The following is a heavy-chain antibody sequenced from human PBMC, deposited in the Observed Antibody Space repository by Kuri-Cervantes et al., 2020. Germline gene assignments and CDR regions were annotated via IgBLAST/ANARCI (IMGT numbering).Heavy chain of an antibody. CDR2: ISSSSSYI. J-gene: IGHJ4*02. V-gene: IGHV3-21*01. Sequence: GGSLRLSCAASGFTFSSYSMNWVRQAPGKGLEWVSSISSSSSYIYYADSVKGRFTIPRDNAKNSLYLQMNSLRAEDTAVYYCARVRDGYNPPVIDYWGQGTLVTVSS. D-gene: IGHD5-24*01. CDR1: GFTFSSYS. CDR3: ARVRDGYNPPVIDY.